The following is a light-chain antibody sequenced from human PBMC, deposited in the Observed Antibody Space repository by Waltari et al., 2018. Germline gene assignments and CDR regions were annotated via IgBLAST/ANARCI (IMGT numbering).Light chain of an antibody. CDR3: MQRLEFPYT. V-gene: IGKV2-40*01. J-gene: IGKJ2*01. CDR1: QSLINSDDGYTY. CDR2: TLA. Sequence: EIVMTQTPLSLPATPGEPASISCRSSQSLINSDDGYTYLDWFLQKPGQSPQLLIYTLASRASRVPDRFSGTVSGSNFSLEISRVEAEDVGIYYCMQRLEFPYTFGQGTRLDMK.